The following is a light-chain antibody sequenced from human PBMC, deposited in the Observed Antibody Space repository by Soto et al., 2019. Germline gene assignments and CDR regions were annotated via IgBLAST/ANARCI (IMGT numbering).Light chain of an antibody. V-gene: IGLV2-23*01. Sequence: QSALTQPASVSGSPGQSITISCTGTSSDVGSYNLVSWYQQYPGTGPRLIIYEGSKWPSGVSQRFAGSKSGNTASLTISGLQAEDEADYYCCSYAGSSTDVFGTGTKLTVL. CDR1: SSDVGSYNL. CDR3: CSYAGSSTDV. J-gene: IGLJ1*01. CDR2: EGS.